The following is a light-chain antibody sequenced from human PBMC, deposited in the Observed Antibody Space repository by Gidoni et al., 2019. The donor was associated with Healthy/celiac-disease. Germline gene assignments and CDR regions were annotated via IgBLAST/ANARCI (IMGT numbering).Light chain of an antibody. Sequence: EIVLTQSPGTLSLSPGERATLSCRASQSVSSSYLAWYQQKPGQAPRLLIYGASSSATGIPDRFSGSGSGTDFTLTISRLEPEDFAVYYCQQYGSSPPLTFGPXTKVDIK. CDR3: QQYGSSPPLT. CDR2: GAS. V-gene: IGKV3-20*01. CDR1: QSVSSSY. J-gene: IGKJ3*01.